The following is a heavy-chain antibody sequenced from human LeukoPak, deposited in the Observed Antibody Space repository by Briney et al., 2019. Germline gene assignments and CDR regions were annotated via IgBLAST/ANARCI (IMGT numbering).Heavy chain of an antibody. V-gene: IGHV1-2*02. CDR3: ARGRWLRSPFDY. D-gene: IGHD5-12*01. Sequence: ASVTVSCKASGYTFTGYYMHWVRQAPGQGLEWMGWINPNSGGTNYAQKFQGRVTMTRDTSISTAYMELSRLRSDDTAVYYCARGRWLRSPFDYWGQGTLVTVSS. J-gene: IGHJ4*02. CDR2: INPNSGGT. CDR1: GYTFTGYY.